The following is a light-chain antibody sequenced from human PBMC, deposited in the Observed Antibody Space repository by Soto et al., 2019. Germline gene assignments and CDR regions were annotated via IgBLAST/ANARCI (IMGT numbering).Light chain of an antibody. V-gene: IGKV3-20*01. CDR1: QRINNNF. CDR2: GAS. CDR3: QQYGISPGFT. J-gene: IGKJ3*01. Sequence: VLTQSPGTLSLSPGERATLSCRASQRINNNFLAWYQQKPGQAPRLLIYGASSRATGIPDRFTGSGSGTDFTLTITRLEPEDFAVYYCQQYGISPGFTFGPGTKVD.